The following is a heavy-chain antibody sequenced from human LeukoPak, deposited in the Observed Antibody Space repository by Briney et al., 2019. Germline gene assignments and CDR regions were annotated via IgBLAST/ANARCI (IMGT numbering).Heavy chain of an antibody. J-gene: IGHJ5*02. Sequence: SETLSLTCTVSGASMSGRSDYWVWIRQAPGKSLEWIGSIYFSGSTHYSPSLKSRLTISVDTSKKQFSLKLTSVTAEDTAVYYCARRLTQYDCFDPWGQGILVTVSS. CDR2: IYFSGST. D-gene: IGHD2-2*01. CDR1: GASMSGRSDY. V-gene: IGHV4-39*01. CDR3: ARRLTQYDCFDP.